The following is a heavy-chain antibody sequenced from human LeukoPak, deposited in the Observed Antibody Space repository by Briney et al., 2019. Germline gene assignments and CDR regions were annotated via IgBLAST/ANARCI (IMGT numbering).Heavy chain of an antibody. CDR2: IQTSGST. J-gene: IGHJ4*02. V-gene: IGHV4-4*07. D-gene: IGHD3-10*01. CDR3: ARDLYYYGSGSYPQFDY. CDR1: GGSISSYY. Sequence: PSETLSLTCTFSGGSISSYYWSWIRQPAGKGLEWIGRIQTSGSTNYNPSLKSRVTMSVDTSKNQVSLKSSSVTAADTAVYYCARDLYYYGSGSYPQFDYWGQGTLVTVSS.